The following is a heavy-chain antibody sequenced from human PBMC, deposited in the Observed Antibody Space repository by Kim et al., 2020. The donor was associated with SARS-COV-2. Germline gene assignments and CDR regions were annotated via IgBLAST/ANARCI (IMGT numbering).Heavy chain of an antibody. CDR3: ARGWGAPGTPPKFGP. J-gene: IGHJ5*02. CDR1: GGSISSGDYY. CDR2: IYYSGST. Sequence: SETLSLTCTVSGGSISSGDYYWSWIRQHPGKGLEWIGYIYYSGSTYYNPALKSRVTMSVDTSKNLFSLKLSSVTAADTALYYCARGWGAPGTPPKFGPWGEGTLVSVSS. D-gene: IGHD3-16*01. V-gene: IGHV4-31*03.